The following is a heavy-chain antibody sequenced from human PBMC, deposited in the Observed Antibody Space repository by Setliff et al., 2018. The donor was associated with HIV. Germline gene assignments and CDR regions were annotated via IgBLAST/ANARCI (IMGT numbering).Heavy chain of an antibody. Sequence: RASVKVSCKASGYTFTGNYIHWVRQAPGQGLEWMGWINPNSGGTNYEQKFQGRVTMTRDTSISTAYMELSRLRSDDTALYYCARTLYSSFSSFYYWGQGTLVTVSS. V-gene: IGHV1-2*02. CDR3: ARTLYSSFSSFYY. CDR2: INPNSGGT. CDR1: GYTFTGNY. D-gene: IGHD6-19*01. J-gene: IGHJ4*02.